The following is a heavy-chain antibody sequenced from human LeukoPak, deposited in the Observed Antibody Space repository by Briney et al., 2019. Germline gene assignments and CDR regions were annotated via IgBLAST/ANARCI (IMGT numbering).Heavy chain of an antibody. Sequence: GGSLRLSCAASGFGFSNYWMTWVRQASGKGLEWVANIKQDGSEKYYVDSVKGRFTISRDNAKNSLYLQMNSLRAEDTAVYYCARDSRWAKNFDYWGQGTLVTVSS. CDR3: ARDSRWAKNFDY. CDR1: GFGFSNYW. D-gene: IGHD1-26*01. J-gene: IGHJ4*02. V-gene: IGHV3-7*01. CDR2: IKQDGSEK.